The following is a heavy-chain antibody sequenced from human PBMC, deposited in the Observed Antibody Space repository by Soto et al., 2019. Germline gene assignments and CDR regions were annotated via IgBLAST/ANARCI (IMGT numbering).Heavy chain of an antibody. D-gene: IGHD3-16*01. CDR1: GGSVSSGSYY. Sequence: SETLSLTCTVSGGSVSSGSYYWSWIRQPPGKGLEWIGYIYYSGTTHYNPSLESRVTISVDTSKKQFSLKLTSVTAADTAVYYCARERTGDPTFFDYWGRGTLVTVSS. CDR2: IYYSGTT. V-gene: IGHV4-61*01. J-gene: IGHJ4*02. CDR3: ARERTGDPTFFDY.